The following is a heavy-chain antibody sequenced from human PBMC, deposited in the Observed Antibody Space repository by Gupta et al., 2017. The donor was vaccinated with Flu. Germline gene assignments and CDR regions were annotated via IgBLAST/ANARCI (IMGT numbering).Heavy chain of an antibody. CDR2: ISSSSSTI. V-gene: IGHV3-48*01. Sequence: QAPGKGLEWVSYISSSSSTIYYADSVKGRFTISRDNAKNSLYLQMNSLRAEDTAVYYCARDRNSYYYYGMDVWGQGTTVTVSS. J-gene: IGHJ6*02. D-gene: IGHD4-4*01. CDR3: ARDRNSYYYYGMDV.